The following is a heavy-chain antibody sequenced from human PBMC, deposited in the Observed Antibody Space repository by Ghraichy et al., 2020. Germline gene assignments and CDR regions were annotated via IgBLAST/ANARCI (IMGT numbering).Heavy chain of an antibody. CDR1: GFTFNNYY. D-gene: IGHD1-26*01. Sequence: GGSLRLSCAASGFTFNNYYMYWVRQAPGRGLEWVSRIDTDGSSTRYADSVKGRFTISRDNAKNTLYLQMNSLRAEDTAVYYCARDTSSYYAIPHWGQGTLVTVAA. J-gene: IGHJ1*01. V-gene: IGHV3-74*01. CDR3: ARDTSSYYAIPH. CDR2: IDTDGSST.